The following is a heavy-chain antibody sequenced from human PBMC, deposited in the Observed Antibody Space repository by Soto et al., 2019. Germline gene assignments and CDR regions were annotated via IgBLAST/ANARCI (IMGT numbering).Heavy chain of an antibody. D-gene: IGHD3-10*01. Sequence: AGGSLRLSCAASGFTLGSYPMNWVRQAPGKGLEWVSYISSSSSTIYYADSVKGRFTISRDNAKNSLYLQMNSLRAEDTAVYYCARDRGIYGDYVDYWGQGTLVTVSS. CDR1: GFTLGSYP. CDR3: ARDRGIYGDYVDY. V-gene: IGHV3-48*01. CDR2: ISSSSSTI. J-gene: IGHJ4*02.